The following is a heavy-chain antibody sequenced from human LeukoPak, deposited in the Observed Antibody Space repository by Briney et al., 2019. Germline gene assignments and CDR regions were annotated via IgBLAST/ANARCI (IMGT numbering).Heavy chain of an antibody. J-gene: IGHJ4*02. V-gene: IGHV1-69*05. CDR2: IIPIFGTA. CDR1: RGTFSSYA. D-gene: IGHD6-13*01. Sequence: GSSVKVSCKASRGTFSSYAISWVRQAPGQGLEWMGRIIPIFGTANYAQKFQGRVTITTDESTSTTYMELSSLRSEDTAVYYCARDRGVVGSSWPYYFDYWGQGTLVTVSS. CDR3: ARDRGVVGSSWPYYFDY.